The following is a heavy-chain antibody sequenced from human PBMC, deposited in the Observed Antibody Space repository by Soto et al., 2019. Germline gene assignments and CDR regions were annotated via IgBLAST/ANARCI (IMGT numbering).Heavy chain of an antibody. J-gene: IGHJ5*02. CDR1: GYPFTRYT. D-gene: IGHD2-15*01. CDR2: INPDNGNT. V-gene: IGHV1-3*01. CDR3: ARGIATGQLDP. Sequence: QVQLVQSGAAVKKPGASVKISCKASGYPFTRYTMNWVRQAPGQRLEWMGWINPDNGNTKSSQKFQDRVIITRDTSASTAYMDLSSLRSEDTAVYYCARGIATGQLDPWGQGTLVTVSS.